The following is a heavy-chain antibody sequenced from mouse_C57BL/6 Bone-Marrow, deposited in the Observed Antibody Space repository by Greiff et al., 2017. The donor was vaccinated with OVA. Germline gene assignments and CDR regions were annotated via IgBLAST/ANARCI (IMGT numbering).Heavy chain of an antibody. CDR3: ARWGSNYVWFAY. Sequence: VKLVESGAELVKPGASVKISCKASGYAFSSYWMNWVKQRPGKGLEWIGQIYPGDGDTNYNGKFKGKATLTADKSSSTAYMQLSSLTSEDSAVYFCARWGSNYVWFAYWGQGTLVTVSA. CDR1: GYAFSSYW. J-gene: IGHJ3*01. D-gene: IGHD2-5*01. V-gene: IGHV1-80*01. CDR2: IYPGDGDT.